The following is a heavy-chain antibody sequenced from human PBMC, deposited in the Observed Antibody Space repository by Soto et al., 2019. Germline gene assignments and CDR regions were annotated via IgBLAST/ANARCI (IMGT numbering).Heavy chain of an antibody. Sequence: QVQLVQSGAEVKKPGSSVKVSCKASGATFSSYAISWVRQAPGQGLEWMGGIIPIFGTANYAQKFQGRVTITADESTSTAYMELSSLRSEDTAVYYCASGQRGSGWYYFDYWGQGTLVTVSS. J-gene: IGHJ4*02. CDR1: GATFSSYA. CDR3: ASGQRGSGWYYFDY. V-gene: IGHV1-69*01. CDR2: IIPIFGTA. D-gene: IGHD6-19*01.